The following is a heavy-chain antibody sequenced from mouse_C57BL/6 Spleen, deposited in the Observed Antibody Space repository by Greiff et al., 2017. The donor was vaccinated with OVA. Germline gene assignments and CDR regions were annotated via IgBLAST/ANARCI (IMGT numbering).Heavy chain of an antibody. Sequence: EVKLEESGGGLVKPGGSLKLSCAASGFTFSSYTMSWVRQTPEKRLEWVATISGGGGNTYYPDSVKGRFTISRDNAKNTLYLQMSSLRSEDTALDYCARHTYDYDAMDYWGQGTSVTVSS. CDR2: ISGGGGNT. CDR1: GFTFSSYT. CDR3: ARHTYDYDAMDY. J-gene: IGHJ4*01. V-gene: IGHV5-9*01.